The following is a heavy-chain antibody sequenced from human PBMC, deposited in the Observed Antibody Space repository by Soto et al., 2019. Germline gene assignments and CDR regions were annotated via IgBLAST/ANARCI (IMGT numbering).Heavy chain of an antibody. CDR3: AREWAHSGGYPCDS. Sequence: QIQLVQSGAEVKKPGSSVKVSCQTSGDSFSKFSMSWVRQAPGQGLEWVGNIIPVFGTPTYAPTFKGRVTISADISTDTVYMELPSLTFEDTAVYYCAREWAHSGGYPCDSWGPGTLVVVSS. CDR1: GDSFSKFS. J-gene: IGHJ5*01. V-gene: IGHV1-69*06. CDR2: IIPVFGTP. D-gene: IGHD2-15*01.